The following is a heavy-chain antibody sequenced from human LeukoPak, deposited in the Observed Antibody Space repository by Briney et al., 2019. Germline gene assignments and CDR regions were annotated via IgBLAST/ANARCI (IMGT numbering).Heavy chain of an antibody. CDR1: GFIFRDAW. CDR2: IKRIADGGPT. J-gene: IGHJ3*02. CDR3: STNQALDI. V-gene: IGHV3-15*01. Sequence: GGSLRLSCAASGFIFRDAWMTWVRQAPGKGLEWVGRIKRIADGGPTDYAAPVKGRFTISRDDSKNTLYLQMNSLKIEDTAVYYCSTNQALDIWGQGTKVTVSS.